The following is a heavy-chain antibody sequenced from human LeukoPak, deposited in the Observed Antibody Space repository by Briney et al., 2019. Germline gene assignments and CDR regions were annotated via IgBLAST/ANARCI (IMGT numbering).Heavy chain of an antibody. Sequence: PGRALRLACAASGFTFSSYAMLWVRQAPGKGLEWVAVISYDGSNKYYADAVKGRLTLSRDNSKNTLYLQMNSLRAEDTAVYYCARDRIAAALGYFDHWAQGTLVPVSS. V-gene: IGHV3-30*04. CDR3: ARDRIAAALGYFDH. CDR1: GFTFSSYA. J-gene: IGHJ4*02. D-gene: IGHD6-13*01. CDR2: ISYDGSNK.